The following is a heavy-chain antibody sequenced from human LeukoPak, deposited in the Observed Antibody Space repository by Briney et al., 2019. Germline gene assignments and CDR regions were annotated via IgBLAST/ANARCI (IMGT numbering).Heavy chain of an antibody. CDR2: IWCDGNNK. Sequence: GGSLRLSCAPSGFTFSSHAMHWVRQAPGKGLEWVAIIWCDGNNKYYADSVKGRFTISRDNSNNTLYLQMNSLRAEDTAVYYCARDWGYYGSGSYDWGQGTLVTVSS. D-gene: IGHD3-10*01. CDR3: ARDWGYYGSGSYD. CDR1: GFTFSSHA. J-gene: IGHJ4*02. V-gene: IGHV3-33*01.